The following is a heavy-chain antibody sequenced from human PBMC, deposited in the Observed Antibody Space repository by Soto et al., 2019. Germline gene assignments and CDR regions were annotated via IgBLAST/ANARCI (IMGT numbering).Heavy chain of an antibody. D-gene: IGHD3-10*01. J-gene: IGHJ5*02. Sequence: QVQLQESGPGLVKPSETLSLTCTVSGGSISSYYWSWIRQPPGKGLEWIGYIYYSGSTNYNPSLKSRVTISVDTSKNQFSLKLSSVTAADTAVYYCASWLAVRGQSDNWFDPWGQGTLVTVSS. V-gene: IGHV4-59*01. CDR1: GGSISSYY. CDR2: IYYSGST. CDR3: ASWLAVRGQSDNWFDP.